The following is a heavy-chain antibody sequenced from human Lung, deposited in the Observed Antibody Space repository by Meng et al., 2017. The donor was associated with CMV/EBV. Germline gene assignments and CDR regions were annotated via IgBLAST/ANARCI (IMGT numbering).Heavy chain of an antibody. D-gene: IGHD1-26*01. Sequence: GGSLRLXXAASGFFFSDHYIDWVRKAPGKGLEWVGRIRNRAKKYTTEYVASVKGRFTTTRDDSKNSAYLQMNSLKTEDPALYYCTRVKEGIAGQTTFDNWGQGTXVTVSS. CDR1: GFFFSDHY. CDR3: TRVKEGIAGQTTFDN. CDR2: IRNRAKKYTT. J-gene: IGHJ4*02. V-gene: IGHV3-72*01.